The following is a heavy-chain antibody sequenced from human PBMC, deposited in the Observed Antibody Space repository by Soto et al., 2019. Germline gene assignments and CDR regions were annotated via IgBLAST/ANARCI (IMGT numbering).Heavy chain of an antibody. D-gene: IGHD6-13*01. CDR3: ARGRVAAAGRYYYYYYGMDV. CDR1: GGSFSGYY. J-gene: IGHJ6*02. V-gene: IGHV4-34*01. CDR2: INHSGST. Sequence: SETLSLICAVYGGSFSGYYWSWIRQPPGKGLEWIGEINHSGSTSYNPSLKSRVTISVDTSKNQFSLKLSSVTAADTAVYYCARGRVAAAGRYYYYYYGMDVWGQGTTVTVSS.